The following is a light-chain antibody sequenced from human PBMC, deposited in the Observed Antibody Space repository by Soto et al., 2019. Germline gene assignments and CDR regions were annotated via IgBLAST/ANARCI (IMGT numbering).Light chain of an antibody. CDR3: QQYDQSPPWT. J-gene: IGKJ1*01. CDR2: GAS. CDR1: QSVSSTS. V-gene: IGKV3-20*01. Sequence: EIVLTQSPGTLSFSPGERATLSCRASQSVSSTSLAWYQQKPGQAPRLLIYGASNRATGIPDRFSGSGSGTYFTLTISRLEPEDFAVYYCQQYDQSPPWTFGQGTKVEIK.